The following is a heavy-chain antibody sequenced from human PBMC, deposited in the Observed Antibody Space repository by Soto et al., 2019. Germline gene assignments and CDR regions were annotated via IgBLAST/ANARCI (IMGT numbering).Heavy chain of an antibody. CDR3: AKGGYSYGFIDF. CDR2: ISGGGGPT. Sequence: EVQLLESGGGFVQPGGSLRLSCAASGFTFSTYAMSWVRQAPGKGLEWVSAISGGGGPTYYADSVKGRFTASRDNSKNTLHLQMNSLRAEDTALYYCAKGGYSYGFIDFWGQGTLVTVSS. V-gene: IGHV3-23*01. J-gene: IGHJ4*02. CDR1: GFTFSTYA. D-gene: IGHD5-18*01.